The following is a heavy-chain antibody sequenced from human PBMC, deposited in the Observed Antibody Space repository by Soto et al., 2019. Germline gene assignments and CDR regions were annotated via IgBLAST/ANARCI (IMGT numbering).Heavy chain of an antibody. CDR2: SSPNGGGT. CDR3: VKLIDY. CDR1: GFTFSTYD. J-gene: IGHJ4*02. V-gene: IGHV3-64D*06. Sequence: PGGSLRLSCSASGFTFSTYDVHWVRQAPGKGLEFVAGSSPNGGGTYYADSVKGRSTISRDNSKNTLYLQMRSLGPEDTALYYCVKLIDYWGQGTLVTVSS.